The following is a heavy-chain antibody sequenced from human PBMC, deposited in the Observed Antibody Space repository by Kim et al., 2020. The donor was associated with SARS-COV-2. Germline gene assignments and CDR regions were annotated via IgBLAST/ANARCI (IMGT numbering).Heavy chain of an antibody. J-gene: IGHJ5*02. CDR3: ARGPFVVVVAATAWFDP. V-gene: IGHV4-34*01. D-gene: IGHD2-15*01. CDR2: INHSGST. Sequence: SETLSLTCAVYGGSFSGYYWSWIRQPPGKGLEWIGEINHSGSTNYNPSLKSRVTISVDTSKNQFSLKLSSVTAAGTAVYYCARGPFVVVVAATAWFDPWGQGTLVTVSS. CDR1: GGSFSGYY.